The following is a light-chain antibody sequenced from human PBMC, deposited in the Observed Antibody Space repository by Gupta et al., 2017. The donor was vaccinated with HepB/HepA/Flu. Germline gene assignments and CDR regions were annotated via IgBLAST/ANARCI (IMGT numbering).Light chain of an antibody. CDR3: KQNGKPPRT. V-gene: IGKV3-20*01. CDR1: QSGSSSY. Sequence: EIVLTQSPGTLSLSPGERATLSCRASQSGSSSYLAWYQQKAGQAPRLLIYGASNRATDVPDRFSGSGSGTDFTLTISRVEAEDVGVYYCKQNGKPPRTFGQGTKVEIK. J-gene: IGKJ1*01. CDR2: GAS.